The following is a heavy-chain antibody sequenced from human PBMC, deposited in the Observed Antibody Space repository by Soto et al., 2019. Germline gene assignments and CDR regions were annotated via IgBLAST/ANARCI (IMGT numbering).Heavy chain of an antibody. J-gene: IGHJ4*02. Sequence: EVQLLESGGVLIQPGGSLRLSCAASGFTLGTYGMGWVRQAPGKGLEWVSTITGGNTYYAASVKGRFTISRDNSKNTLYLQMSNLRAEDTALYYCAKDKERGGYDSDFDSWGQGTLVTVAS. CDR1: GFTLGTYG. D-gene: IGHD3-3*01. V-gene: IGHV3-23*01. CDR3: AKDKERGGYDSDFDS. CDR2: ITGGNT.